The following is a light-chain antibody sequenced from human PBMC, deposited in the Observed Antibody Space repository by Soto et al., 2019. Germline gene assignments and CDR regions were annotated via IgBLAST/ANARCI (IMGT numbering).Light chain of an antibody. CDR1: ESVSRSF. CDR3: QQYGNSPRT. J-gene: IGKJ1*01. CDR2: GAS. Sequence: EIVLTQYPGALSLSPGERATDSCRASESVSRSFLAWYQQKPGRAPRLLIYGASSRATGIPDRFSGSGSGTDFTLTISRLEPEDFAMYYCQQYGNSPRTFGQGTKVDIK. V-gene: IGKV3-20*01.